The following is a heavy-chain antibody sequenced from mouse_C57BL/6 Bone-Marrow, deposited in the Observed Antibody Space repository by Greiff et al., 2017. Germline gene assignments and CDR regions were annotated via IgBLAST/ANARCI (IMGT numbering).Heavy chain of an antibody. CDR2: ISSGGSCT. D-gene: IGHD2-3*01. CDR3: ARRWLLAWFAY. CDR1: GFTFSSYG. V-gene: IGHV5-6*02. Sequence: EVMLVEPGGDFVKPGGSLKLSCAASGFTFSSYGMSWVRQTPDKRLEWVATISSGGSCTYYPDSVKGRFTISRDNAKNTLYLQSSSLKSEDTAMYYCARRWLLAWFAYDGRGTLATVSA. J-gene: IGHJ3*01.